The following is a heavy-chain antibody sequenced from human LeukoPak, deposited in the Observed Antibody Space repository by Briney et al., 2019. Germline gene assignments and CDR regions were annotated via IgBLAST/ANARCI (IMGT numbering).Heavy chain of an antibody. CDR2: IYYSAST. J-gene: IGHJ4*02. CDR3: ARHSKNSSWMYYFDY. D-gene: IGHD6-13*01. V-gene: IGHV4-39*01. CDR1: GGSISSSSYY. Sequence: SETLSLTCTVSGGSISSSSYYWGWIRQPSGKGLEWIGSIYYSASTYYNPSLKSRVTISVDTSKNQFSLKLSSVTAADTAVYYCARHSKNSSWMYYFDYWGQGTLVTVSS.